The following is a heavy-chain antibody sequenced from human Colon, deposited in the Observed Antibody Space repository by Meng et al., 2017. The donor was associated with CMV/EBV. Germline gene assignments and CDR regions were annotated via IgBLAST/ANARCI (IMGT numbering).Heavy chain of an antibody. CDR3: ARELARGGY. CDR2: ISPYNGDT. Sequence: QVQLVTSGAWERTPGYSVKFSFKTSGYTFTNFGISWVRQAPGQGLEWMAYISPYNGDTNYAQRFQGRVALTTDTSTSTVYMELGSLTSDDTAMYYCARELARGGYWGQGTLVTVSS. V-gene: IGHV1-18*01. CDR1: GYTFTNFG. J-gene: IGHJ4*02.